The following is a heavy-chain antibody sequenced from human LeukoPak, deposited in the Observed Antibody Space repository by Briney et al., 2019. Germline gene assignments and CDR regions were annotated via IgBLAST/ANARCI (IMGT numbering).Heavy chain of an antibody. Sequence: GGSLRLSCAAPGFTFSSYSMNWVRQAPGEGLEWLSYISGSGSTVYYADSVKGRFTISRDNAKNSLYLQMNNLRDDDTAVYYCASEGSDWLPASWGQGTLVTVSS. CDR2: ISGSGSTV. CDR3: ASEGSDWLPAS. V-gene: IGHV3-48*02. CDR1: GFTFSSYS. J-gene: IGHJ4*02. D-gene: IGHD6-19*01.